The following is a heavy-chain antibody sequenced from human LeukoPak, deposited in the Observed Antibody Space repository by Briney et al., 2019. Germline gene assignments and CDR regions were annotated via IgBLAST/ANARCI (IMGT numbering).Heavy chain of an antibody. CDR1: GASISDFY. CDR3: ARHPQEFRSDWFDP. D-gene: IGHD3-10*01. V-gene: IGHV4-59*08. CDR2: IFHTGST. J-gene: IGHJ5*02. Sequence: NPSETLSLTCTVSGASISDFYWSWIRQSPEKGLEWLGYIFHTGSTNYNPSVKSRVTISMDTSKNQFSLRLNSMTAADTAVYYCARHPQEFRSDWFDPWGRGTLVTVFS.